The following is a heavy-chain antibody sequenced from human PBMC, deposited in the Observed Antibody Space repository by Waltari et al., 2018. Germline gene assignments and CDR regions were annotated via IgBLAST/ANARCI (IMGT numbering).Heavy chain of an antibody. CDR3: GRLEGQLVEY. CDR1: GYSLSSGFS. J-gene: IGHJ4*02. V-gene: IGHV4-38-2*01. CDR2: IHHSGIT. D-gene: IGHD6-6*01. Sequence: QVQLQESGPGLVKPSETLSLTCVVSGYSLSSGFSWGWIRQPPGKGLEWIASIHHSGITHYNPSLQSRVIISVDTSKNQFSLKLNSVTATDTAVYYCGRLEGQLVEYWGQGTLVTVSS.